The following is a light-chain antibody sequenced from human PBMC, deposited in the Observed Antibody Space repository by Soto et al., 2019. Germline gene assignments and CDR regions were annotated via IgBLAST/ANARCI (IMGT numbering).Light chain of an antibody. CDR1: SSVVGSYNL. CDR3: CSYAGSSPYV. J-gene: IGLJ1*01. Sequence: QSVLTQPASVSGSPGQSITISCTGTSSVVGSYNLVSWYQQHPGKAPKLMIYEVSKRPSGVFNRFSGSKSGNTASLTIFGLQAEDEADYYCCSYAGSSPYVFGTGTKVTVL. V-gene: IGLV2-23*02. CDR2: EVS.